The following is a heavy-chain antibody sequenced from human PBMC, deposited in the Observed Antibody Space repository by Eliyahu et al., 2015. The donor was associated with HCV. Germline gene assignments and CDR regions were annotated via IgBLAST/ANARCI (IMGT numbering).Heavy chain of an antibody. J-gene: IGHJ4*01. V-gene: IGHV3-23*01. D-gene: IGHD3-22*01. CDR3: AKPTSSGTQGGY. CDR1: GFTFSSYG. CDR2: ISNXGGRT. Sequence: EVQVLESGGGLVQPGGSLRLSCAASGFTFSSYGMSWVRQAPGKGLEWVSTISNXGGRTYYADPVKGRFTISRDNSKNTLYLQMNSLRAEDTAVYYCAKPTSSGTQGGYWGHGTLVTVSS.